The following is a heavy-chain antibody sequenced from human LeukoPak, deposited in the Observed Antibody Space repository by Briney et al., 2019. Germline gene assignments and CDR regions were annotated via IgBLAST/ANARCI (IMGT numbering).Heavy chain of an antibody. CDR3: ARRRPYSDNSGHACDI. D-gene: IGHD3-22*01. CDR1: GFTFSDYY. J-gene: IGHJ3*02. Sequence: PGGSLRLSCAASGFTFSDYYMSWIRQAPGKGLEWAAYISSGTYYTYSVEGRFTISRDNAKNSLYLQMNSLRAEDTAVYYCARRRPYSDNSGHACDIWGRGTMVPLSS. CDR2: ISSGT. V-gene: IGHV3-11*01.